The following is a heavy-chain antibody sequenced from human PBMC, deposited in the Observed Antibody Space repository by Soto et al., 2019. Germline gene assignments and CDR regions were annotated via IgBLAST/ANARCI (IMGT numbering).Heavy chain of an antibody. V-gene: IGHV4-4*07. D-gene: IGHD6-13*01. CDR1: GGSISNYY. CDR2: VSSTGSS. CDR3: ARGVPAAGTDWFDP. Sequence: SETLSLTCTVSGGSISNYYWSWIRQSAEKRLEWIGRVSSTGSSYYNPSLKSRVTISVDTSKDQVSLNLTSVTAADTAVYYCARGVPAAGTDWFDPWGQGTLVTVSS. J-gene: IGHJ5*02.